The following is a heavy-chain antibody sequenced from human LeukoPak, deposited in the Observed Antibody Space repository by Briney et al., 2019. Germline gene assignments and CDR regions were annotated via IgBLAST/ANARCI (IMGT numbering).Heavy chain of an antibody. J-gene: IGHJ6*02. CDR1: GFTFGSYA. CDR2: IGSNT. V-gene: IGHV3-23*01. Sequence: GGSLRLSCAASGFTFGSYAMTWVRQTPGKGLEWVSSIGSNTYYADSVKGRFTISRDNSRNTLYLQMDSLRAGDTALYYYAKEEGAGYGYGMDVWGQGTTVTVSS. D-gene: IGHD3-9*01. CDR3: AKEEGAGYGYGMDV.